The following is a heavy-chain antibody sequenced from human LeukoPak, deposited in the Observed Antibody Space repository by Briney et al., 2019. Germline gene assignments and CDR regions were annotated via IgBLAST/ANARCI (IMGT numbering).Heavy chain of an antibody. D-gene: IGHD2-15*01. CDR3: AKAHLQDFDNY. Sequence: QSGGSLRLSCAASGFTFSDYAMSWVRQAPGKGLEWVATISASGTTTYYADSVQGRFAISRDNSKNILYLQLSSLRAEDTAVYYCAKAHLQDFDNYWGQGTLVIVSS. V-gene: IGHV3-23*01. J-gene: IGHJ4*02. CDR1: GFTFSDYA. CDR2: ISASGTTT.